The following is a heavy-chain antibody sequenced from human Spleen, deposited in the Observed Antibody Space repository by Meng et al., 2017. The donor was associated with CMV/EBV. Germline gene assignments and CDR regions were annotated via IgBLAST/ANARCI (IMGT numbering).Heavy chain of an antibody. CDR1: GYMFTAYY. J-gene: IGHJ6*02. V-gene: IGHV1-2*02. CDR2: INPNSGGT. D-gene: IGHD3-3*01. CDR3: ARLFHTILGTAYYYGMDV. Sequence: ASVKVSCKTSGYMFTAYYLHWVRQAPGQGLEWMGWINPNSGGTNYAQKFQGRVTLTSDTSISTAYMQLSRLQSDDTAVYYCARLFHTILGTAYYYGMDVWGPGTMVTVSS.